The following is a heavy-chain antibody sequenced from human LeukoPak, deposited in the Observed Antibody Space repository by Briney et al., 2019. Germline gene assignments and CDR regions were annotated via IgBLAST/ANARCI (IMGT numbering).Heavy chain of an antibody. CDR1: GGSISSYY. V-gene: IGHV4-59*01. CDR3: ARDTTGVGYMDV. D-gene: IGHD4-23*01. Sequence: PSETLSLTCTFSGGSISSYYWSWIRQPPGKGLEWIGYIYYSGSTNYNPSLKSRVTISVDTSKNQFSLKLSSVTAADTAVYYCARDTTGVGYMDVWGKGTTVTISS. CDR2: IYYSGST. J-gene: IGHJ6*03.